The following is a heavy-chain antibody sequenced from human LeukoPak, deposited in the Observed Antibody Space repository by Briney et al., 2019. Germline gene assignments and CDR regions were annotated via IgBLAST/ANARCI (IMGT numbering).Heavy chain of an antibody. J-gene: IGHJ4*02. V-gene: IGHV3-74*01. CDR1: GFTFGTYW. Sequence: PGGSLRLSCAASGFTFGTYWMHWVRQAPGKGLVWVSRINTDGSITTYADSVKGRFTISRDNAKNALYLQMNSLRADDTAVYYCARGGLEPVDYWGQGTLVTVSS. CDR2: INTDGSIT. CDR3: ARGGLEPVDY. D-gene: IGHD1-1*01.